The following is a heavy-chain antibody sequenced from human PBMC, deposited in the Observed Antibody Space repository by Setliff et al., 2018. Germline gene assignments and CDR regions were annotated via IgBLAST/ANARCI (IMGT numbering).Heavy chain of an antibody. D-gene: IGHD6-19*01. Sequence: PSETLSLTCTVSGGSISSYYWSWIRQPAGKGLEGIGHIYIGGSANYNPSLKSRVTMSIDTSKNQFSLKLNSVTAADMAVYYCAREQWRDQPGYYYMDVWAKGTTVTVSS. CDR3: AREQWRDQPGYYYMDV. CDR1: GGSISSYY. J-gene: IGHJ6*03. CDR2: IYIGGSA. V-gene: IGHV4-4*07.